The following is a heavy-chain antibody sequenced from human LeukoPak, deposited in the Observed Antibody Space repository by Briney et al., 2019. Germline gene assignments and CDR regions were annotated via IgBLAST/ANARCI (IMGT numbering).Heavy chain of an antibody. D-gene: IGHD4-17*01. V-gene: IGHV4-59*01. J-gene: IGHJ4*02. CDR3: ARDGGSYGAVDY. CDR2: IYYSGST. Sequence: SETLSLTCTVSVGSISSYYWSWIRQPPGKGLEWIGYIYYSGSTNYNPSLKSRVTISVDTSKNQFSLKLSSVTAADTAVYYCARDGGSYGAVDYWGQGTLVTVSS. CDR1: VGSISSYY.